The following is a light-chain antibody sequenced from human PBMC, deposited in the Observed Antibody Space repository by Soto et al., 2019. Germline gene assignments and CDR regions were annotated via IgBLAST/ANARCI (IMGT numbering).Light chain of an antibody. J-gene: IGKJ3*01. V-gene: IGKV4-1*01. CDR3: QQYYSTPFT. Sequence: DIVMTQSPDSLAVSLDERATINCKSSQSVLYSSNNKNYLAWYQKKPGQPPKLLIYWASTRESGVPDRFSGSGSGTDVTLTISSLQAEDVAVYYCQQYYSTPFTFGPGTKVDIK. CDR1: QSVLYSSNNKNY. CDR2: WAS.